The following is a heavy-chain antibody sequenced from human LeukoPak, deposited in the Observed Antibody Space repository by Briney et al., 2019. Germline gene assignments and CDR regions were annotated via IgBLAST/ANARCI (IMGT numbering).Heavy chain of an antibody. Sequence: PGGSLRLSCAASGFTVSSNYMSWVRQAPGKGLEWVSVIYSGGSTYYADSVKGRFTISRDNSKNTVSLQMNNLRVEDTAVYYCGDPPLTTLWGQGTLVTVSS. V-gene: IGHV3-53*01. CDR1: GFTVSSNY. J-gene: IGHJ4*02. D-gene: IGHD3-9*01. CDR2: IYSGGST. CDR3: GDPPLTTL.